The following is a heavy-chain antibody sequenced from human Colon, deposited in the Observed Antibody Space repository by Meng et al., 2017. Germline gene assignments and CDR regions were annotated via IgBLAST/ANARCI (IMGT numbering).Heavy chain of an antibody. V-gene: IGHV4-39*01. J-gene: IGHJ4*02. D-gene: IGHD6-6*01. CDR2: IYSSGST. Sequence: QLQLQESGPGLVKPSETLSLTCTVSGGSISSSSYYWGWIRQPPGKGLEWIGSIYSSGSTYHNPSLKSRVTIAVDTSKNQVSLRLSSVTTADTAVYYCASENGSSSFWGQGTLVTVSS. CDR1: GGSISSSSYY. CDR3: ASENGSSSF.